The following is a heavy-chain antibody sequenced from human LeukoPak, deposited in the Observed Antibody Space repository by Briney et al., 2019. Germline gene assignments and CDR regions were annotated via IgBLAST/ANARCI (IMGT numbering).Heavy chain of an antibody. CDR2: IYYSGST. Sequence: SETLPLTCTVSGGSISSGGYYWSWIRQHPGKGLEWIGYIYYSGSTYYNPSLKSRVTISVDTSKNQFSLKLSSVTAADTAVYYCASTKPSYYYYGMDVWGQGTTVTVSS. J-gene: IGHJ6*02. V-gene: IGHV4-31*03. D-gene: IGHD2-8*01. CDR3: ASTKPSYYYYGMDV. CDR1: GGSISSGGYY.